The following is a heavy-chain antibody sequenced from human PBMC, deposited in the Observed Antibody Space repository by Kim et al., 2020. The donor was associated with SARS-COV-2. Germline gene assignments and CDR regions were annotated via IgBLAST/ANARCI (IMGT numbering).Heavy chain of an antibody. J-gene: IGHJ4*02. D-gene: IGHD2-21*01. CDR3: ARVSCGGDCYPWHLDY. Sequence: GGSLRLSCAATGFTISGYAMVWVRQAPGKGLEWVAMTSYNEARKPYADSVKGRFTISKDSSENTLYLQMNSLRVEDTAMYFCARVSCGGDCYPWHLDYWGLGTLVTVSS. CDR2: TSYNEARK. CDR1: GFTISGYA. V-gene: IGHV3-30*04.